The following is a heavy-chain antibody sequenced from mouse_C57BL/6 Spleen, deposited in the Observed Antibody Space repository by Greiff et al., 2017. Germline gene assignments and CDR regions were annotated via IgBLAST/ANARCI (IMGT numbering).Heavy chain of an antibody. V-gene: IGHV1-15*01. CDR3: TRGGNGYAMDY. CDR2: IDPETGGT. J-gene: IGHJ4*01. Sequence: VQLQQSGAELLRPGASVTLSCKASGYTFTDYEMHWVKQTPVHGLEWIGAIDPETGGTAYNQKFKGKAILTADKSSSTAYMVLRSLTSEDSAVYYCTRGGNGYAMDYWGQGTSVTVSS. CDR1: GYTFTDYE.